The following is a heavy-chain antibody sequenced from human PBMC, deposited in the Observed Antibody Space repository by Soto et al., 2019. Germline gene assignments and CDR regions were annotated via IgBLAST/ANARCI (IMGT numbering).Heavy chain of an antibody. Sequence: PSDTLSLTCCFSVYSIISFYYCFCIRHPPGKGLEWIGSIHHSGSNYHSPSLKSGVTISVDTSKNQFSLKLSSVTAAETAVYYCARDMSGTTCGWLDLWGQGIMVTVSS. D-gene: IGHD1-7*01. CDR1: VYSIISFYY. J-gene: IGHJ5*02. CDR2: IHHSGSN. CDR3: ARDMSGTTCGWLDL. V-gene: IGHV4-38-2*02.